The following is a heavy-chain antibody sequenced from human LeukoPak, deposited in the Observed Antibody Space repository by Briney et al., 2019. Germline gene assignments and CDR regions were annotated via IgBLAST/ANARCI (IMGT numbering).Heavy chain of an antibody. CDR1: GFTFSSYS. CDR3: ARDAPRATIFGVVIIVDYMDV. V-gene: IGHV3-21*01. Sequence: GGSLRLSCAASGFTFSSYSMNWVRQAPGKGLEWVSSISSSSSCIYYADSVKGRFTISRDNAKNSLYLQMNSLTAEDTAVYYCARDAPRATIFGVVIIVDYMDVWGKGTTVTVSS. CDR2: ISSSSSCI. D-gene: IGHD3-3*01. J-gene: IGHJ6*03.